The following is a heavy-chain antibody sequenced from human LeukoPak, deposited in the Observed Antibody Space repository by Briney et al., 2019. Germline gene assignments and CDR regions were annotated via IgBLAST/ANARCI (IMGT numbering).Heavy chain of an antibody. CDR2: IRYDGSNK. Sequence: GGSLRLSCAASGFTFSSYGMHWVRQAPGKGLEWVAFIRYDGSNKYYADSVKGRFTISRDNSKNTLYLQMNSLRAEDTAVYYCAKVGPYYYYYYMDVWGKGTTVTVSS. CDR1: GFTFSSYG. CDR3: AKVGPYYYYYYMDV. J-gene: IGHJ6*03. V-gene: IGHV3-30*02.